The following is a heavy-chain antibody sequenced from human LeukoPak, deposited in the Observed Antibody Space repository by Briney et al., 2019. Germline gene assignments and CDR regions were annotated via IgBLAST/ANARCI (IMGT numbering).Heavy chain of an antibody. J-gene: IGHJ4*02. Sequence: PGGSLRLSCAASGFTFSDYYMSWIRQAPGKGLEWVSYISSSGSTIYYADSVKGRFTISRDNAKNSLYLQMNSLRAEDTAVYYCAKDLRGYSYGFPFDYWGQGTLVTVSS. V-gene: IGHV3-11*01. D-gene: IGHD5-18*01. CDR3: AKDLRGYSYGFPFDY. CDR1: GFTFSDYY. CDR2: ISSSGSTI.